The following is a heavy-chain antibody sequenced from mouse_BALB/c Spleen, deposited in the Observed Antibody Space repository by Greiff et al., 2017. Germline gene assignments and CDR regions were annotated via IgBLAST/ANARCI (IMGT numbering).Heavy chain of an antibody. CDR3: ARESSIDTVVAKDY. CDR2: INPSTGYT. Sequence: QVQLQQSGAELAKPGASVKMSCKASGYTFTSYWMHWVKQRPGQGLEWIGYINPSTGYTEYNQKFKDKATLTADKSSSTAYMQLSSLTSEDSAVYYCARESSIDTVVAKDYWGQGTTLTVSS. CDR1: GYTFTSYW. J-gene: IGHJ2*01. V-gene: IGHV1-7*01. D-gene: IGHD1-1*01.